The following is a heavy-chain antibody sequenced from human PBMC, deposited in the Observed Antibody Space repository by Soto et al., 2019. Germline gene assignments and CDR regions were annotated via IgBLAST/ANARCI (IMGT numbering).Heavy chain of an antibody. CDR2: ISGSGGST. D-gene: IGHD3-22*01. CDR1: GFTFSSYA. Sequence: EVQLLESGGGLVQPGGSLRLSCAAAGFTFSSYAMSWVRQAPGKGLEWVSTISGSGGSTYYADSVKGRFAVSSDSSKNTLYLQMNSLTAEDSAVYYCAKDQYYDTSGSFDYWGQGTLVAVSS. V-gene: IGHV3-23*01. J-gene: IGHJ4*02. CDR3: AKDQYYDTSGSFDY.